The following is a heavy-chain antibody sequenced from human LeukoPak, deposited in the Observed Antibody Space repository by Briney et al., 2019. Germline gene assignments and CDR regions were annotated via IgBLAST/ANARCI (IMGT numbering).Heavy chain of an antibody. CDR2: IYSGGST. CDR1: GFTFSDYY. Sequence: GGSLRLSCAGSGFTFSDYYMTWVRQAPGKGLEWVSVIYSGGSTYYADSVKGRFTISRDNSKNTLYLQMNSLRAEDTAVYYCARSQVVSVRTFTSGFDYWGQGTLVTVSS. J-gene: IGHJ4*02. V-gene: IGHV3-66*01. CDR3: ARSQVVSVRTFTSGFDY. D-gene: IGHD4-17*01.